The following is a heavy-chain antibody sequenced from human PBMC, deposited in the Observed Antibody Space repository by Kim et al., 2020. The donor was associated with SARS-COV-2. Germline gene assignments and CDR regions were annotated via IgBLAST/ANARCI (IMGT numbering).Heavy chain of an antibody. CDR3: AVVHSGYVRFAY. CDR1: GGSISQTSHY. V-gene: IGHV4-39*02. Sequence: SETLSLTCTVSGGSISQTSHYWGWFRQPPGKGLEWVGTIFHTGSTYYKSSLRKRVSISIDTSANHFSLNLWSLTATDTAVYYCAVVHSGYVRFAYWGLGT. J-gene: IGHJ4*02. CDR2: IFHTGST. D-gene: IGHD5-12*01.